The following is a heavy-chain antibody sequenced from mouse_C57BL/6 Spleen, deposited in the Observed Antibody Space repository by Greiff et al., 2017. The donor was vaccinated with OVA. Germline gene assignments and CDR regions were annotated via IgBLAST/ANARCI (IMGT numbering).Heavy chain of an antibody. J-gene: IGHJ1*03. Sequence: EVQRVESGPGLVKPSQSLSLTCSVTGYSITSGYYWNWIRQFPGNKLEWMGYISYDGSNNYNPSLKNRISITRDTSKNQFFLKLNSVTTEDTATYYCAREGYYSNYDPYWYFDVWGTGTTVTVSS. CDR3: AREGYYSNYDPYWYFDV. CDR2: ISYDGSN. CDR1: GYSITSGYY. V-gene: IGHV3-6*01. D-gene: IGHD2-5*01.